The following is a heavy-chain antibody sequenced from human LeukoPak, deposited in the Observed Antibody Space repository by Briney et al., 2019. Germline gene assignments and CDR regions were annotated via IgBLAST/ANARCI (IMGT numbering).Heavy chain of an antibody. CDR2: IYPRDGST. CDR3: ARDQGGFDY. Sequence: ASVKVSCKASGYTFTSNYIHWVRQAPGQGLEWMGMIYPRDGSTSYAQKFQGRVTVTRDTSTSTVHMELSGLRSEDTAVYYCARDQGGFDYWGQGTLVTVSS. V-gene: IGHV1-46*01. J-gene: IGHJ4*02. CDR1: GYTFTSNY.